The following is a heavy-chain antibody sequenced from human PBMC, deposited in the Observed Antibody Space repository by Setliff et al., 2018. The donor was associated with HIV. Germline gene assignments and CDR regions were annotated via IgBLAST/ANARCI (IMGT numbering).Heavy chain of an antibody. J-gene: IGHJ6*03. V-gene: IGHV3-30-3*02. CDR1: GFTSSNYV. CDR2: ISHDGSTQ. Sequence: GGSLRLSCVASGFTSSNYVLHWVRQAPGKGLEWVAAISHDGSTQYYADSLMGRFTISRDNSKNTLYLQMNSLRTEDTAVYYCAKNARDYYYYYMDVWGKGTTVTAP. CDR3: AKNARDYYYYYMDV.